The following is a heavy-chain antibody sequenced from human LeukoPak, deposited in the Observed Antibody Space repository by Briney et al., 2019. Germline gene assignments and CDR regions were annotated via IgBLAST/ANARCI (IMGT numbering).Heavy chain of an antibody. J-gene: IGHJ4*02. CDR3: ARDGGGWPNTYFDS. D-gene: IGHD3-16*01. CDR1: GYTFTSYG. CDR2: ISAYNGNT. Sequence: SVKVSCKASGYTFTSYGISGVRQAPGQGLEWRGWISAYNGNTNYAQKLQGRVTMTPDPSTSTAYMELRSLRSDDTAVYYCARDGGGWPNTYFDSWGQGTLVTVSS. V-gene: IGHV1-18*01.